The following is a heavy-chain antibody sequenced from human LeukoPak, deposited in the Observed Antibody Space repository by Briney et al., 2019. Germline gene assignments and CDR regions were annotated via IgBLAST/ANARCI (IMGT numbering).Heavy chain of an antibody. CDR1: GGSIRSGGYY. V-gene: IGHV4-31*03. D-gene: IGHD3-10*01. CDR3: ARLVPHYYYGLDL. CDR2: IHHTGST. J-gene: IGHJ6*02. Sequence: SQTLSLTCTISGGSIRSGGYYWSWIRQHPGKDLEWIGYIHHTGSTYYNPSLKSRLTISVDTPKNQFSLRLSSVTAADTAVYYCARLVPHYYYGLDLWGQGTTVTVSS.